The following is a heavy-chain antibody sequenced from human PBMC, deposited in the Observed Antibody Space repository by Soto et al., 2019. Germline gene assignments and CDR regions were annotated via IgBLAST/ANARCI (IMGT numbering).Heavy chain of an antibody. CDR1: GGSISSSNW. J-gene: IGHJ6*02. Sequence: SETLSLTCAVSGGSISSSNWWSWVRQPPGKGLEWIGEIYHSGSTNYNPSLKSRVTISVDKSKNQFSLKLGSVTAADTAVYYCARSPYYDYYYYYGMDVWGQGTTVTVSS. CDR2: IYHSGST. D-gene: IGHD3-10*01. V-gene: IGHV4-4*02. CDR3: ARSPYYDYYYYYGMDV.